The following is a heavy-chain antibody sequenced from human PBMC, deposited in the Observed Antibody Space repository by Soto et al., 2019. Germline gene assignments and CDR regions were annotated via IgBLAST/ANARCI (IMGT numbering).Heavy chain of an antibody. Sequence: QVQLVESGGGVVQPGRSLRLSCAASGFTFSSYGMHWVRQAPGKGLEWAAVISYDGSNKYYADSVKGRFTISRDNSKNTLYLQMNSLRAEDTAVYYCAKERYSSSSPDFDYWGQGTLVTVSS. CDR2: ISYDGSNK. CDR3: AKERYSSSSPDFDY. CDR1: GFTFSSYG. D-gene: IGHD6-6*01. V-gene: IGHV3-30*18. J-gene: IGHJ4*02.